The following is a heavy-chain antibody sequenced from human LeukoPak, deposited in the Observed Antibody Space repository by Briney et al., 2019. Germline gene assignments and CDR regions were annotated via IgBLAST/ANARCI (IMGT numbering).Heavy chain of an antibody. D-gene: IGHD2-2*01. V-gene: IGHV3-9*01. CDR1: GFTFDDYA. J-gene: IGHJ6*03. CDR2: ISWNSGSI. CDR3: ANLGSAGCRRITSCSAYMDV. Sequence: PGGSLRLSCAASGFTFDDYAMPWVQQAPGKGLEWVSGISWNSGSIGYADSVKGRFTISRDNAKNSLYLQMNSLRDEDTALYYCANLGSAGCRRITSCSAYMDVWGKGTTVTVSS.